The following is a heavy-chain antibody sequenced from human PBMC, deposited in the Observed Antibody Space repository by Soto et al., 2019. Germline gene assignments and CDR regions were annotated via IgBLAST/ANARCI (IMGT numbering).Heavy chain of an antibody. CDR3: ARLYGLDAFDI. J-gene: IGHJ3*02. CDR1: GGSINSYY. Sequence: SETLSLTCTVSGGSINSYYWSWIRQPPGKGLEWIGYIYYSGSTNYNPSLKSRVTISVDTSKNQFSLKLGSVTAADTAVYYCARLYGLDAFDIWGQGTMVTVS. CDR2: IYYSGST. D-gene: IGHD3-16*02. V-gene: IGHV4-59*08.